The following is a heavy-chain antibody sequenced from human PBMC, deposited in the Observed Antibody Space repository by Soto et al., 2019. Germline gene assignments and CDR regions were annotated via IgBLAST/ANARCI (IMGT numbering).Heavy chain of an antibody. CDR2: ISSGGSVI. J-gene: IGHJ4*02. Sequence: QVQLVESGGGLVKPGGSLRLSCVASGFTFSDYYMSWFRQAPGKGLEWVSYISSGGSVIYSADSMKGRFTISRDNAKNSLYLQVNSLRAEDTAVYYWAREPRDDYMISGGFDYWGQGTLVTVSS. V-gene: IGHV3-11*01. CDR1: GFTFSDYY. CDR3: AREPRDDYMISGGFDY. D-gene: IGHD4-4*01.